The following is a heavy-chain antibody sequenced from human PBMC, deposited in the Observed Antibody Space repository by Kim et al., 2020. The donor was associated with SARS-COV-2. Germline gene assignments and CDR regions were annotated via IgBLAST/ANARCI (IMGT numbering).Heavy chain of an antibody. J-gene: IGHJ6*03. V-gene: IGHV3-74*01. CDR1: EFTFSTYW. Sequence: GGSQRLSCAASEFTFSTYWMYWVRQAPGKGLVWVSRISSSGNSTNYADSVKGRFTISRDNAKNTLYLQMNSLRAEDTAVYYCARASSTSCPCYYMDVWGKGTTVTVSS. CDR2: ISSSGNST. CDR3: ARASSTSCPCYYMDV. D-gene: IGHD2-2*01.